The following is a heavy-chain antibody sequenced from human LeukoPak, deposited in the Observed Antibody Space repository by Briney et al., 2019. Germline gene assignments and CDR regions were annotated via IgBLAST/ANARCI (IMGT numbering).Heavy chain of an antibody. CDR2: IKSKTDGGTR. CDR1: GFTFSNAW. CDR3: TTVFGTGLWFGEVRDYYYMDV. Sequence: PGGSLRLSCAASGFTFSNAWMSWVRQAPGKGLEWVGRIKSKTDGGTRDYAATVKGRLTISREDAKKKRYLQINSLKNRDTTVYYCTTVFGTGLWFGEVRDYYYMDVWGKGTTVTVSS. D-gene: IGHD3-10*01. V-gene: IGHV3-15*01. J-gene: IGHJ6*03.